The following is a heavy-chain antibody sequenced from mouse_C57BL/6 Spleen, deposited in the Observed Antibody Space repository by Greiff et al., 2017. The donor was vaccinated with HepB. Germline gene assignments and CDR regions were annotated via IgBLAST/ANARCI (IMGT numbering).Heavy chain of an antibody. V-gene: IGHV1-69*01. J-gene: IGHJ2*01. D-gene: IGHD2-3*01. CDR1: GYTFTSYW. Sequence: QVQLQQPGAELVMPGASVKLSCKASGYTFTSYWMHWVKQRPGQGLEWIGEIDPSDSYTNYNQKFKGKSTLTVDKSSSTAYMQLSSLTSEDSAVYYCARNPIYDGYYIFDYWGQGTTLTVS. CDR2: IDPSDSYT. CDR3: ARNPIYDGYYIFDY.